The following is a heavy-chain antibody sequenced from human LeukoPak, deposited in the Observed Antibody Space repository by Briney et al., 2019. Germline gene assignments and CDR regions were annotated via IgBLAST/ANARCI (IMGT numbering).Heavy chain of an antibody. CDR1: GGSISSGSYY. J-gene: IGHJ4*02. V-gene: IGHV4-61*01. Sequence: PSQTLSLTCTVSGGSISSGSYYWSWIRQPPGKGLEWIGYVHYTGSTNDNPSLKSRATISLDTSKNQISLKLSSVTAADTAVYYCANYYDSSGYYLTWGQGILVTVSS. D-gene: IGHD3-22*01. CDR2: VHYTGST. CDR3: ANYYDSSGYYLT.